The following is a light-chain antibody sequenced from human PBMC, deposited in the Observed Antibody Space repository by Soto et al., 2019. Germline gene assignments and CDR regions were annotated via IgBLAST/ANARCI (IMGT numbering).Light chain of an antibody. J-gene: IGLJ1*01. Sequence: QSALAQPASVCGSPGQSITISCTGTSSDVGGYNYVSWYQQHPGKAPKLMIYEVSNRPSGFSNRFSGSKSGNTASLTISGLQAEDEADYYCSSYTSSSTLVFGTGTKVTGL. V-gene: IGLV2-14*01. CDR3: SSYTSSSTLV. CDR2: EVS. CDR1: SSDVGGYNY.